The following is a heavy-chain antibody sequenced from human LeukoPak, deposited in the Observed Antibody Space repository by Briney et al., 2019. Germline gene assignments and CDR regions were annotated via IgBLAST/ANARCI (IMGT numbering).Heavy chain of an antibody. CDR2: IHSSGNS. J-gene: IGHJ4*02. V-gene: IGHV4-39*01. CDR3: AKHEGSYYDKSGYTFDF. CDR1: TGSVNSGVYY. D-gene: IGHD3-22*01. Sequence: SETLSLTCSVSTGSVNSGVYYWGWVRQPPGKGLEWIGSIHSSGNSYCNPSLKSRVTLSVDTTKNQFSLKLSSVTAADRAVYYCAKHEGSYYDKSGYTFDFWGLGTLVTVSS.